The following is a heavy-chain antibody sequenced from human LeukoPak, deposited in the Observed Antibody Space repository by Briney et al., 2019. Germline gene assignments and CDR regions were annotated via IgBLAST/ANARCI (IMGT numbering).Heavy chain of an antibody. CDR2: IGSSSSYI. CDR1: GFTFSSYH. V-gene: IGHV3-21*01. CDR3: ASSYPHDY. J-gene: IGHJ4*02. D-gene: IGHD1-26*01. Sequence: KTGGSLRLSCEVSGFTFSSYHMNWVRQAPGKGLEWVSSIGSSSSYIYYADSVKGRFTISRDNAKNSLYLQMNSLRAEDTAVYYCASSYPHDYWGQGTLVTVSS.